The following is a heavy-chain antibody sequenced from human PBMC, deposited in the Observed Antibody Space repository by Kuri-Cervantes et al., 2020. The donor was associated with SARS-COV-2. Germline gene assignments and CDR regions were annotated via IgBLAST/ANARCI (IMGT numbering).Heavy chain of an antibody. CDR1: GFIFSDYY. D-gene: IGHD2-21*01. CDR2: IGPSGTTK. Sequence: GESLKISCTASGFIFSDYYMTWIRQAPGKGLEWVSNIGPSGTTKYYADSVKGRFTISRDNAKNSLYLQMNSLRAEDTAVYYCARSGCGGDCYWSFDYWGQGTLVTVSS. V-gene: IGHV3-11*04. J-gene: IGHJ4*02. CDR3: ARSGCGGDCYWSFDY.